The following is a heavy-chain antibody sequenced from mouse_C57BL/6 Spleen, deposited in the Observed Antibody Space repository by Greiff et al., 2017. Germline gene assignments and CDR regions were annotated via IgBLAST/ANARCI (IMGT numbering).Heavy chain of an antibody. CDR1: GYTFTSYW. D-gene: IGHD1-1*01. CDR2: IHPNSGST. J-gene: IGHJ4*01. Sequence: QVQLQQSGAELVKPGASVKLSCKASGYTFTSYWMHWVKQRPGQGLEWIGMIHPNSGSTNYNEKFKSKATLTVDKSSSTAYMQLSSLTSEDSAVYYCARSETSYEDYAMDYWGQGTSVTVSS. CDR3: ARSETSYEDYAMDY. V-gene: IGHV1-64*01.